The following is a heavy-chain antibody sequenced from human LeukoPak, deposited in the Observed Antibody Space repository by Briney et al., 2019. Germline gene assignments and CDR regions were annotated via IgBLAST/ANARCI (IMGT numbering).Heavy chain of an antibody. CDR3: ARAPLVPAQSFYFDY. CDR2: IHYSGST. J-gene: IGHJ4*02. CDR1: AGSISSGGYY. Sequence: SQTLSLTCTVSAGSISSGGYYWGWIRQHPGKGLEWIGYIHYSGSTFYNPSLKSRVTISVDTSKNQFSLKLSSVTAADTAVYYFARAPLVPAQSFYFDYWGQGTLVTVSS. D-gene: IGHD2-2*01. V-gene: IGHV4-31*03.